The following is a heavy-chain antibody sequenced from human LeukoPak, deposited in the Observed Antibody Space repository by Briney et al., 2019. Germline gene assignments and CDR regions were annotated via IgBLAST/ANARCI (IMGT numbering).Heavy chain of an antibody. CDR1: GYSISSGYY. J-gene: IGHJ4*02. D-gene: IGHD6-19*01. V-gene: IGHV4-38-2*02. CDR2: IYHSGST. CDR3: AREISGWYDY. Sequence: PSETLSLTCTVSGYSISSGYYWGWIRQPPGKGLEWIGSIYHSGSTYYNPSLKSRVTISVDTSKNQFSLKLSSVTAADTAVYYCAREISGWYDYWGRGTLVTVSS.